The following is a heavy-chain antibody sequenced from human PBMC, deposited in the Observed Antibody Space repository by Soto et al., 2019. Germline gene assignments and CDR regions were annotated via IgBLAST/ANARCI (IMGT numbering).Heavy chain of an antibody. J-gene: IGHJ4*01. D-gene: IGHD4-4*01. CDR1: GGSISKTNW. V-gene: IGHV4-4*02. CDR2: IYHSGTT. CDR3: AFTATADFDY. Sequence: QVQLQESGPGLVKPSETLSLTCVVSGGSISKTNWWGWVRQPPGKGLEWIGEIYHSGTTHYSPSLQSRATISVDMSKNHFSLRLSSVTAADTASYYCAFTATADFDYWGRGTVVNASS.